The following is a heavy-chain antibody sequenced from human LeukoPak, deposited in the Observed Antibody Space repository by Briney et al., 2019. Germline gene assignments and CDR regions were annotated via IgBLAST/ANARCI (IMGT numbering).Heavy chain of an antibody. J-gene: IGHJ3*02. V-gene: IGHV3-23*01. Sequence: PGGSLRLSCVASGVTLSNYAMSWARQAPGKGLEWVSGISSSGSGGNTYYADSVKGRFTISRDNAKNSLYLQMNSLRAEDTAVYYCAKDWNSSGYIDAFDIWGQGTMVTVSS. CDR1: GVTLSNYA. D-gene: IGHD3-22*01. CDR3: AKDWNSSGYIDAFDI. CDR2: ISSSGSGGNT.